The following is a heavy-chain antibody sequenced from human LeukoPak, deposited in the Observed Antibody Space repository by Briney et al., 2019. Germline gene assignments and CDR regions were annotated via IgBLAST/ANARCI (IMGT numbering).Heavy chain of an antibody. CDR1: GYTFTSYD. CDR2: ISADNGST. D-gene: IGHD6-19*01. CDR3: ATDIRRYSSGWYPRNY. Sequence: ASVKVSCKASGYTFTSYDISWVRQAPAQGLEWMGWISADNGSTDYAQKFQGRVTMTEDTSTDTAYMELSSLRSEDTAVYYCATDIRRYSSGWYPRNYWGQGTLVTVSS. J-gene: IGHJ4*02. V-gene: IGHV1-18*01.